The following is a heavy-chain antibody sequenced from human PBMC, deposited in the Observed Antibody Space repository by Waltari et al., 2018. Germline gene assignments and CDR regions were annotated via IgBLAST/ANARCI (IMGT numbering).Heavy chain of an antibody. CDR2: ILYDGSNT. CDR3: TRGSTTAARCMDS. CDR1: GFTFSTYT. Sequence: QVQLVESGGGVVQPGRSLRLSCAASGFTFSTYTLHWVRQAPGKGLEWVALILYDGSNTYYADSVKGRFTISRDNSKNTLYLQMNSLRPDDRAVYYCTRGSTTAARCMDSWGQGTLVTDSS. J-gene: IGHJ4*02. V-gene: IGHV3-30*01. D-gene: IGHD6-6*01.